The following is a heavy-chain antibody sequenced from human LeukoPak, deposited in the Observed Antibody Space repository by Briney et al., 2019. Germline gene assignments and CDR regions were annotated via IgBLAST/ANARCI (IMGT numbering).Heavy chain of an antibody. CDR3: ARGGYYYGSGSYYRYYYYYGMDV. CDR1: GGSISSYY. CDR2: IYYSGST. J-gene: IGHJ6*02. V-gene: IGHV4-59*12. D-gene: IGHD3-10*01. Sequence: SETLSLTCTVSGGSISSYYWSWIRQPPGKGLEWIGYIYYSGSTNYNPSLKSRVTISVDTSKNQFSLKLSSVTAADTAVYYCARGGYYYGSGSYYRYYYYYGMDVWGQGTTVTVSS.